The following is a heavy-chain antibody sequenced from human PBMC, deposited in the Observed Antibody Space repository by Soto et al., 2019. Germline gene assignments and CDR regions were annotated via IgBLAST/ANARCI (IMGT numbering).Heavy chain of an antibody. V-gene: IGHV3-72*01. CDR1: GFTFSDHY. Sequence: PGGSLRLSCAASGFTFSDHYMDWVRQAPGKGLEWVGRIRNKANSYTTEYAASVKGRFTITRDDSKNSLYLRMSSLETEDTAVYYCAPGLFYDYWGQGTLVTVSS. J-gene: IGHJ4*02. CDR2: IRNKANSYTT. CDR3: APGLFYDY. D-gene: IGHD3-16*01.